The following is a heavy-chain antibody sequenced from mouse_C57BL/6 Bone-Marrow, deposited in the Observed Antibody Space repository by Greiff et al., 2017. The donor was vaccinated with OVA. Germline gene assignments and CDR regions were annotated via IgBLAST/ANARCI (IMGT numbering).Heavy chain of an antibody. Sequence: DVMLVESGGGLVKPGGSLKLSCAASGFTFSDYGMHWVRQAPEKGLEWVAYISSGSSTIYYADTVKGRFTISRDNAKNTLFLQMTSLRSEDTAMYYCARYCYYLAWFAYWGQGTLVTVSA. J-gene: IGHJ3*01. CDR3: ARYCYYLAWFAY. CDR2: ISSGSSTI. V-gene: IGHV5-17*01. CDR1: GFTFSDYG. D-gene: IGHD2-12*01.